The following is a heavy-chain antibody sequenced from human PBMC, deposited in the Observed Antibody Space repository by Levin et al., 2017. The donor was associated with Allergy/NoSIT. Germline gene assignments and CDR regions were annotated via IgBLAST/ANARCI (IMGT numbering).Heavy chain of an antibody. CDR1: GFTFNNYD. CDR2: VSGSGSST. J-gene: IGHJ4*02. D-gene: IGHD6-19*01. V-gene: IGHV3-23*01. Sequence: HTGGSLRLSCAASGFTFNNYDMNWVRQAPGKGLEWVSTVSGSGSSTSYADSVKGRFSISRDNSKYTLYLQMNSLRAEDTAVYYCALDGYSSGWYQGYWGQGTLVTVSS. CDR3: ALDGYSSGWYQGY.